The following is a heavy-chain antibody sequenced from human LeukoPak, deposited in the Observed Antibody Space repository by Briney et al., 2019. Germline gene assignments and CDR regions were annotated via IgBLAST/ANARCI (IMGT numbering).Heavy chain of an antibody. CDR3: AKEGYSGYELNY. CDR2: IDSDGSDT. J-gene: IGHJ4*02. V-gene: IGHV3-74*03. CDR1: GFTFSNYW. D-gene: IGHD5-12*01. Sequence: GGSLRLSCAASGFTFSNYWIHWVRQAPGKGLVWVSRIDSDGSDTMYADSVKGRFTISRDNAKNTLYLQMNSLRAEDTAVYYCAKEGYSGYELNYWGQGTLVTVSS.